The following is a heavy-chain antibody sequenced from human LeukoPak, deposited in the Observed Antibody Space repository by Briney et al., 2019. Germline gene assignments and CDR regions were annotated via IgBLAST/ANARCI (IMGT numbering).Heavy chain of an antibody. Sequence: GGSLRLSCAASGFTFSSYAMSWVRQAPGKGLEWVAVIWSDGTDKYYEDAVKGRFTISRDNSRNTLYLQMNSLSGGSDATYFCARDAQRGFDYSNSLRYWGQGTLVTVSS. V-gene: IGHV3-33*08. CDR1: GFTFSSYA. J-gene: IGHJ4*02. CDR3: ARDAQRGFDYSNSLRY. CDR2: IWSDGTDK. D-gene: IGHD4-11*01.